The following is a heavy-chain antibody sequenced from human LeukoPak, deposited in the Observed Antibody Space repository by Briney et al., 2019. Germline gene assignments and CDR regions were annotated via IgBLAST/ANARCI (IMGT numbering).Heavy chain of an antibody. V-gene: IGHV1-2*02. CDR3: ARDLLGGGDVNYFDY. D-gene: IGHD3-16*01. Sequence: ASVKVSCKASGYTFTGYYMHWVRQAPGQGLEWMGWINPNSGGTNYAQKFQGRVTMTRDTSTSTVYMELSSLRSEDTAVYYCARDLLGGGDVNYFDYWGQGTLVTVSS. J-gene: IGHJ4*02. CDR2: INPNSGGT. CDR1: GYTFTGYY.